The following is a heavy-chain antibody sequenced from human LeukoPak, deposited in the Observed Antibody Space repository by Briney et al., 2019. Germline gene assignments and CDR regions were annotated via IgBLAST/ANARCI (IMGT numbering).Heavy chain of an antibody. J-gene: IGHJ4*02. D-gene: IGHD3-22*01. CDR1: GFTFNRCW. CDR2: INHSGST. V-gene: IGHV4-34*08. CDR3: ATYYYDSSGYYDFYY. Sequence: GSLRLSCVVSGFTFNRCWMNWVRQPPGKGLEWIGEINHSGSTNYNPSLKSRVTISVDTSKNQFSLKLSSVTAADTAVYYCATYYYDSSGYYDFYYWGQGTLVTVSS.